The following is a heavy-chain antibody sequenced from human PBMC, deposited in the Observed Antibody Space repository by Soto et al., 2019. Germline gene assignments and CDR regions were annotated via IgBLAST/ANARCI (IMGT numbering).Heavy chain of an antibody. CDR3: ASYSLSPDLDWFDP. V-gene: IGHV4-30-4*01. J-gene: IGHJ5*02. D-gene: IGHD1-26*01. CDR2: IYYSGST. Sequence: QVQLQESGPGLVKPSQTLSLTCTVSGGSISSGDYYWSWIRQPPGKGLEWIGYIYYSGSTYYNPSLKSRVTIAVDPSNTQFSLKLSSVTAADTAVYYCASYSLSPDLDWFDPWGQGTLVTVSS. CDR1: GGSISSGDYY.